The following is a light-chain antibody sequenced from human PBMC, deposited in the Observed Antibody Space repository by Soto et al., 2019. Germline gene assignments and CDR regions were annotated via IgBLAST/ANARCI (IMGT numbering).Light chain of an antibody. Sequence: DIQMTQSPSTLSGSVGDRVTITCRASQTISSWLAWYQQKPGKAPKLLIYKASTIKSGVPSRFSGSGSGTEFTLTISSLEPDDFATYYCQHCNSYSDAFGQGTKVELK. CDR1: QTISSW. CDR2: KAS. J-gene: IGKJ1*01. CDR3: QHCNSYSDA. V-gene: IGKV1-5*03.